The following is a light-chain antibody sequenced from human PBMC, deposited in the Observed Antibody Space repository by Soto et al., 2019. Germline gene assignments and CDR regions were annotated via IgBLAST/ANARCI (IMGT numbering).Light chain of an antibody. CDR3: TSWTTSTTMI. CDR2: DVN. J-gene: IGLJ2*01. V-gene: IGLV2-14*03. CDR1: SSDIGAYNY. Sequence: QSALTQPASVSGSPGQSITISCTGTSSDIGAYNYVSWYQQHPGKAPKLMIYDVNIRPSGVSSRFSGSKSGNTASLTISGLQAEDEADYYCTSWTTSTTMIFGGWTKLTVL.